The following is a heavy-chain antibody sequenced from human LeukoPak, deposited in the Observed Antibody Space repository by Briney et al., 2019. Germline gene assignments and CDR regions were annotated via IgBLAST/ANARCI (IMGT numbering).Heavy chain of an antibody. CDR3: ASTGSSWYYFDY. V-gene: IGHV4-34*09. J-gene: IGHJ4*02. D-gene: IGHD6-13*01. CDR1: GGSFSGYY. Sequence: SETLSLTCAVYGGSFSGYYWSWIRQPPGKGLEWVGEINHSGSTNYNPSLKSRVTISVDTSKNQFSLKLSSVTAADTAVYYCASTGSSWYYFDYWGQGTLVTVSS. CDR2: INHSGST.